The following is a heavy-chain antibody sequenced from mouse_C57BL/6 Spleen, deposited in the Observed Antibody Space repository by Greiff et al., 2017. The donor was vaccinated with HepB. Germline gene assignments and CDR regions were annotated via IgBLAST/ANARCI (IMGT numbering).Heavy chain of an antibody. CDR3: ARDAAEGDAWFAY. CDR1: GFTFSDFY. D-gene: IGHD3-3*01. CDR2: SRNKANDYTT. Sequence: EVQLVESGGGLVQSGRSLRLSCATSGFTFSDFYMEWVRQAPGKGLEWIAASRNKANDYTTEYNASVKGRFIVSRDTSQSILYLQMNALSAEDTAIYYCARDAAEGDAWFAYWGQGTLVTVSA. V-gene: IGHV7-1*01. J-gene: IGHJ3*01.